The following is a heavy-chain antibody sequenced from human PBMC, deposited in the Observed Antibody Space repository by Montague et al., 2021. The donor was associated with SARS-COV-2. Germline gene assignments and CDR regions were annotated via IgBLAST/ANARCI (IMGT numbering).Heavy chain of an antibody. CDR3: AKDLVDPDYGNAFDL. CDR1: GFIFSDFA. V-gene: IGHV3-30*04. J-gene: IGHJ3*01. CDR2: INDDGINK. Sequence: SLSLSCSASGFIFSDFALHWIRQAPGKGLEWVSLINDDGINKFYADSVKGRFTISRDNCKNTLYLRMNSLTPEDTALYYCAKDLVDPDYGNAFDLWGQGTLVTVSS. D-gene: IGHD4/OR15-4a*01.